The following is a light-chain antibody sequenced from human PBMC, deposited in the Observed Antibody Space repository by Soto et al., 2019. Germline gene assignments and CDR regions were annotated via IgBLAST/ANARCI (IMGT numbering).Light chain of an antibody. V-gene: IGKV3-20*01. CDR3: QQYGSSPVT. CDR2: GAS. J-gene: IGKJ1*01. Sequence: EIVLTQSPGTLSLSPGERATLSCRASQSVNSRYLAWYQQKPGQAPRLLIYGASSRATGIEDRFSGSGSGTDFTLTISRLEPEDFAVYYCQQYGSSPVTFGQGTKVEIK. CDR1: QSVNSRY.